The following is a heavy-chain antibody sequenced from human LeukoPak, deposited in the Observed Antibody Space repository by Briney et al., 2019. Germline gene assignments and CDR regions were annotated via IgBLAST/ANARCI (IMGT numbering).Heavy chain of an antibody. V-gene: IGHV3-23*01. CDR3: ANTVVVPAASWWFDP. D-gene: IGHD2-2*01. J-gene: IGHJ5*02. CDR1: GFTFSSYA. CDR2: ISGSGGST. Sequence: TGGSLRLSCAASGFTFSSYAMSWVRQAPGKGLEWVSAISGSGGSTYYADSVKGRFTIPRDNSKNTLYLKMNSLRAEDTAVYYWANTVVVPAASWWFDPCGQGTLVTVSS.